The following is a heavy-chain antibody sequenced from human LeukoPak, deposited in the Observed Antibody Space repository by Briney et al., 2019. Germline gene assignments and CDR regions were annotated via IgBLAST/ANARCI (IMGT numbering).Heavy chain of an antibody. V-gene: IGHV4-59*01. CDR3: ARDRRGSLD. Sequence: SETLSLTCTVSGGSISSYYWSWIRQPPGKGLEWIGYIYYSGSTNYNPSLKSRVTISVDASKNQFSLKLSSVTAADTAVYYCARDRRGSLDWGQGTLVTVSS. J-gene: IGHJ4*02. CDR1: GGSISSYY. CDR2: IYYSGST. D-gene: IGHD3-10*01.